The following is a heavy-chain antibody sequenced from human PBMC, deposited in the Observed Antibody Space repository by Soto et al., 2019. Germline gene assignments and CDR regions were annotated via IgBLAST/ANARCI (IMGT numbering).Heavy chain of an antibody. Sequence: QVQLVQSGAEVKKPGAPVKVSCKASGYTFTNYGFSWVRQAPGQGLEWMGWISANNGNTNYAQKFQGRATMTTDTPTSTAYMELRSLRSDDTAVYYCARGTPCSGSSCYVGELDCWGQGTLVTVSS. V-gene: IGHV1-18*01. CDR1: GYTFTNYG. CDR3: ARGTPCSGSSCYVGELDC. D-gene: IGHD3-3*01. J-gene: IGHJ4*02. CDR2: ISANNGNT.